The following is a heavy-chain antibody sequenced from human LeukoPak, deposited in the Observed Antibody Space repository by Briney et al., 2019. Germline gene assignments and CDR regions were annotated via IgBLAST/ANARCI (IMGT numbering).Heavy chain of an antibody. Sequence: GGSLRLSCAASGFTFSSYWMHWVRQAPGKGLEWVSLIYSDGSTHYSDSVKGRFTISRDSSKNTLYLQMNSLRAEDTAIYYCARDTPGIAASVNGGWGQGTLVTVSS. CDR2: IYSDGST. CDR1: GFTFSSYW. D-gene: IGHD6-13*01. CDR3: ARDTPGIAASVNGG. V-gene: IGHV3-53*01. J-gene: IGHJ4*02.